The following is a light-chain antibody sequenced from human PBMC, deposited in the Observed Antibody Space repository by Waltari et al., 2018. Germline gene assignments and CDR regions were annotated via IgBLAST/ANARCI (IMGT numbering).Light chain of an antibody. J-gene: IGKJ3*01. CDR2: KAS. CDR3: QKYTSAPLT. V-gene: IGKV1-5*03. CDR1: QSISNW. Sequence: DIQMTQSPSTLSASVGDRVPITCRASQSISNWLAWYQQKPGKAPNLLIYKASSLESGVPSRFSGSGSGTEFTLTISSLQPEDVATYYCQKYTSAPLTFGPGTKVDI.